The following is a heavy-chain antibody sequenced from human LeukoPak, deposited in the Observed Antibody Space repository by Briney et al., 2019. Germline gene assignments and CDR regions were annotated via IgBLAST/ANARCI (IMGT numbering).Heavy chain of an antibody. V-gene: IGHV1-69*10. D-gene: IGHD3-3*01. CDR1: GGTFSSYA. Sequence: SVTVSCKASGGTFSSYAISWVRQAPGQGLEWMGRIIPILGIANYAQKFQGRVTITADKSTSTAYMELSSLRSEDTAVYYCARDFYDFWSGYPPSGMDGWGEGTKVTVSS. CDR3: ARDFYDFWSGYPPSGMDG. CDR2: IIPILGIA. J-gene: IGHJ6*04.